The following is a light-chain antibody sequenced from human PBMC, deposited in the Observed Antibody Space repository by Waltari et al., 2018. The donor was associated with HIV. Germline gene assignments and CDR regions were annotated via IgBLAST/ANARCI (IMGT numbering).Light chain of an antibody. CDR2: CAS. V-gene: IGKV4-1*01. Sequence: DILMTQSPDSLTVSLGERATINCTSSRTVFYSSDNQNYLAWYLQRPGQSPKVLIFCASTRAFGVSDRFRGSGSGSHFSLTLSSLQAEDVGIYYCQQYYTVPPTFGGGTKVEI. CDR3: QQYYTVPPT. J-gene: IGKJ4*01. CDR1: RTVFYSSDNQNY.